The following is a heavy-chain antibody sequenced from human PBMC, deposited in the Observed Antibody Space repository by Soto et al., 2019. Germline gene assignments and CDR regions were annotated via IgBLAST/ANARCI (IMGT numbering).Heavy chain of an antibody. CDR3: ARVKGGSGGAGDPLDL. CDR2: LHGAGRVT. CDR1: GFTFDDYW. D-gene: IGHD2-15*01. J-gene: IGHJ4*02. Sequence: EEQLVESGGGLVQPGGSLRLSCAASGFTFDDYWFHWVRQVPGKGLLWVSFLHGAGRVTNYADSVKGRFTISKDNAKNTLYLQMSSLRADDTAVYYCARVKGGSGGAGDPLDLWGQGILVTVSS. V-gene: IGHV3-74*01.